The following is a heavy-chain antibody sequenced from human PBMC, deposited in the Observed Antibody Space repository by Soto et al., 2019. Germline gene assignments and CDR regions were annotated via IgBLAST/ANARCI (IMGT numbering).Heavy chain of an antibody. Sequence: PSETLSLTCAVYGGSFSGYYWSWIRQPPGKGLEWIGEVNHSGSTNYNPSLKSRVTISVDTSKNQFSLKLSSVTAADTAVYYCARAGLRVVVPAAAFYYYYGMDVWGQGTTVTVSS. CDR2: VNHSGST. CDR1: GGSFSGYY. D-gene: IGHD2-2*01. CDR3: ARAGLRVVVPAAAFYYYYGMDV. J-gene: IGHJ6*02. V-gene: IGHV4-34*01.